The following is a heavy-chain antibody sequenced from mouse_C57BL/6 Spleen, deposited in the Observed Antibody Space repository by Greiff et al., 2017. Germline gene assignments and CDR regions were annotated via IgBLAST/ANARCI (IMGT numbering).Heavy chain of an antibody. D-gene: IGHD2-4*01. V-gene: IGHV5-9*01. J-gene: IGHJ4*01. CDR3: ARHSDYDGRDYYAMDY. Sequence: EVKVEESGGGLVKPGGSLKLSCAASGFTFSSYTMSWVRQTPEKRLEWVATISGGGGNTYYPDSVKGRFTISRDNAKNTLYLQMSSLRSEDTALYYCARHSDYDGRDYYAMDYWGQGTSVTVSS. CDR2: ISGGGGNT. CDR1: GFTFSSYT.